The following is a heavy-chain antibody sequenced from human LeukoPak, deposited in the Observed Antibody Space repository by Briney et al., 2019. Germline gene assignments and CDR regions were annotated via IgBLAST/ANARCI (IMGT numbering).Heavy chain of an antibody. D-gene: IGHD3-3*01. CDR1: GGSISSSSYY. V-gene: IGHV4-39*07. CDR3: AREGGLYDPSKEGWFDP. J-gene: IGHJ5*02. Sequence: PSETLSLTCTVSGGSISSSSYYWGWIRQPPGKGLEWIGSIYHSGSTYYNPSLKSRVTISVDTSKNQFSLKLSSVTAADTAVYYCAREGGLYDPSKEGWFDPWGQGTLVTVSS. CDR2: IYHSGST.